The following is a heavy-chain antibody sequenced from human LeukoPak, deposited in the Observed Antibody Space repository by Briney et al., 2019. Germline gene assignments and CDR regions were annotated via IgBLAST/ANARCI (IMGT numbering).Heavy chain of an antibody. Sequence: SSVKVSCKASGGTFSSYAISRVRQAPGQGLEWMGGIIPIFGTANYAQKFQGRVTITTDESTSTAYMELSSLRSEDTAVYYCATHFYYDSSGYYNGDFDYWGQGTLVTASS. J-gene: IGHJ4*02. CDR1: GGTFSSYA. V-gene: IGHV1-69*05. D-gene: IGHD3-22*01. CDR2: IIPIFGTA. CDR3: ATHFYYDSSGYYNGDFDY.